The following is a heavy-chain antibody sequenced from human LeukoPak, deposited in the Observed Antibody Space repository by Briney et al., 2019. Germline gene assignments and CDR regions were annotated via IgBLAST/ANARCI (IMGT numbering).Heavy chain of an antibody. CDR3: ARHRAAPGPLDY. CDR1: GGSISSYY. D-gene: IGHD6-6*01. J-gene: IGHJ4*02. CDR2: IYYSGST. V-gene: IGHV4-59*01. Sequence: SETLSLTCTVSGGSISSYYWSWIRQPPGKGLEWIGYIYYSGSTNYNPSLKSRVTISVDTSKNQFSLKLSSVTAADTAVYYCARHRAAPGPLDYWGQGTLVTVSS.